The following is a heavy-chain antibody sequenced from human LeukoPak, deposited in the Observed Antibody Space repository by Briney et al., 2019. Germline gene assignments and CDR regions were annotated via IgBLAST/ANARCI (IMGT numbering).Heavy chain of an antibody. CDR1: GYTFTSYG. CDR2: ISAYNGNT. Sequence: ASVTVSCKASGYTFTSYGISWVRQAPGQGLAWMGWISAYNGNTNYAQKLQGRVTMTTDTSTSTAYMELRSLRSDDTAVYYGARDYLVGALDYWGQGTLVTVSS. CDR3: ARDYLVGALDY. D-gene: IGHD1-26*01. V-gene: IGHV1-18*01. J-gene: IGHJ4*02.